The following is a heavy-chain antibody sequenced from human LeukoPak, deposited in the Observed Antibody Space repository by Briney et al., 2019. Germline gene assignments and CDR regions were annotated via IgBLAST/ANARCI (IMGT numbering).Heavy chain of an antibody. CDR2: IYYSGST. J-gene: IGHJ6*03. CDR1: GGSISSSSYY. Sequence: PSETLSLTCTDSGGSISSSSYYWGWIRQPPGKGLEWIGSIYYSGSTYYNPSLKSRVTISVDTSKNQFSLKLSSVTAADTAVYYCARHLTVSGYYYYMDVWGKGTTVTVSS. V-gene: IGHV4-39*01. D-gene: IGHD4-11*01. CDR3: ARHLTVSGYYYYMDV.